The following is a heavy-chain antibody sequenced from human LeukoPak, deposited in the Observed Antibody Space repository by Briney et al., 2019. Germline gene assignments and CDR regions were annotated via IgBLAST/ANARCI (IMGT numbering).Heavy chain of an antibody. J-gene: IGHJ4*02. CDR1: GFTLSNAW. D-gene: IGHD1-26*01. CDR2: IKSITDGGTT. Sequence: PGGSLRLSCAASGFTLSNAWMSWVRQAPGKGLEWVGRIKSITDGGTTDYAAPVKGRFSFSRDDSENTLYLQMNSLKTEDTAVYYCTAYLSGSSLPFDYWGQGTLVTVSS. V-gene: IGHV3-15*01. CDR3: TAYLSGSSLPFDY.